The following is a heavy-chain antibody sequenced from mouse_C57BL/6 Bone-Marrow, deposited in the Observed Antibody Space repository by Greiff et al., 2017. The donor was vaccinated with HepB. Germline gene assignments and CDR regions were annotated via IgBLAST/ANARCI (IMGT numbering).Heavy chain of an antibody. V-gene: IGHV7-1*01. J-gene: IGHJ4*01. CDR1: GFTFSDFY. CDR2: SRNKANDYTT. Sequence: EVKVVESGGGLVQSGRSLRLSCATSGFTFSDFYMEWVRQAPGKGLEWIAASRNKANDYTTEYSASVKGRFIVSRDTSQSILYLQMNALRAEDTAIYYYGSSNYYAMDYWGQGTSVTVSS. CDR3: GSSNYYAMDY. D-gene: IGHD1-1*01.